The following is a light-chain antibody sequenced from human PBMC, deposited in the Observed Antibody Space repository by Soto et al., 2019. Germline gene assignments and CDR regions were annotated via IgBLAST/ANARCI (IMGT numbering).Light chain of an antibody. V-gene: IGLV2-8*01. CDR3: CSYAGSSV. CDR1: SSDVGGYNY. Sequence: QSALTQPPSASGSPGQSVTISCTGTSSDVGGYNYVSWYQQHPGKAPKLMIYDVSKRPSGVPDRFSGSKSGNTASLTISGLQAEDEADYYCCSYAGSSVFGGGTKLTVL. CDR2: DVS. J-gene: IGLJ2*01.